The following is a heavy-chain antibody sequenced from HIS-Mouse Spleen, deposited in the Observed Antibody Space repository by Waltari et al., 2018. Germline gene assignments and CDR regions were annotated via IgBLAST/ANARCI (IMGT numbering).Heavy chain of an antibody. CDR3: ARVRGASSFDY. D-gene: IGHD6-13*01. Sequence: QVQLQESGPGLVKPSETLSLTCTVSGYSISSGYYWGWIRQPPGKGLEWIGSIYHSGSTYNNPSLKSRVTISVDTSKNQFSLKLSSVTAADTAVYYCARVRGASSFDYWGQGTLVTVSS. CDR1: GYSISSGYY. CDR2: IYHSGST. V-gene: IGHV4-38-2*02. J-gene: IGHJ4*02.